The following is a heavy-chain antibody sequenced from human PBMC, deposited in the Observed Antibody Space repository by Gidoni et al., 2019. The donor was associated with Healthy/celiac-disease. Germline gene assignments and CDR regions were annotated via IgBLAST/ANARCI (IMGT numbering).Heavy chain of an antibody. CDR1: GFTFRGSA. V-gene: IGHV3-73*02. Sequence: EVQLVESGGGLVQPGGSLKLSCASSGFTFRGSAMHWVRQASGKGLEWVGRIRSKANSYATAYAASVKGRFTISRDDSKNTAYLQMNSLKTEDTAVYYCTRHHDVVVVAATGWLDPWGQGTLVTVSS. D-gene: IGHD2-15*01. CDR2: IRSKANSYAT. J-gene: IGHJ5*02. CDR3: TRHHDVVVVAATGWLDP.